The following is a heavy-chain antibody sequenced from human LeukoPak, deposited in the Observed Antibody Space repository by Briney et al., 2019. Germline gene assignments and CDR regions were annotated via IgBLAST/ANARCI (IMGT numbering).Heavy chain of an antibody. D-gene: IGHD6-19*01. Sequence: GSSVKVSCKASGGTSSSYAISWVRQAPGQGLEWMGGIIPIFGTANYAQKFQGRVTITTDESTSTAYMELSSLRSEDTAVYYCARSEGWDSSGWSSRAYYYYYMDVWGKGTTVTVSS. V-gene: IGHV1-69*05. J-gene: IGHJ6*03. CDR3: ARSEGWDSSGWSSRAYYYYYMDV. CDR1: GGTSSSYA. CDR2: IIPIFGTA.